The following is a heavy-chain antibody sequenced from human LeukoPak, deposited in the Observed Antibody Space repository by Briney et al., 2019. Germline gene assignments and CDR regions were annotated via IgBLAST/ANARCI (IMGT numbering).Heavy chain of an antibody. CDR2: VFPGDSDI. V-gene: IGHV5-51*01. CDR3: ARRNYFSSSGSKDHFDY. CDR1: GYTFSTYW. J-gene: IGHJ4*02. Sequence: GESLKISCKASGYTFSTYWIAWVRQSPGKGLEWMGSVFPGDSDISYSPSFQGQVAISADKSINAAYPQWSSLKASDTAVYYCARRNYFSSSGSKDHFDYWGQGTLVTVSS. D-gene: IGHD6-19*01.